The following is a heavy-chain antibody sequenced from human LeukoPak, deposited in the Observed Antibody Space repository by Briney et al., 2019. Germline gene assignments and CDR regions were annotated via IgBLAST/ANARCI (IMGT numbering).Heavy chain of an antibody. V-gene: IGHV5-51*01. CDR1: GYRFTRYW. Sequence: GESLKISCKGSGYRFTRYWIGWVRQMPGKGLEWMGIVYPDDSDARYSPSFQGQVAISADKSISTAYLQWSSLKASDTAIYYCARRDISGYYHFDYWGQGTLVTVSS. CDR2: VYPDDSDA. CDR3: ARRDISGYYHFDY. J-gene: IGHJ4*02. D-gene: IGHD3-22*01.